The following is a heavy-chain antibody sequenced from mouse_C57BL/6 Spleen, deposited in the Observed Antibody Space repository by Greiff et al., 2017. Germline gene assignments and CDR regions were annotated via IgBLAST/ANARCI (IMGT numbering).Heavy chain of an antibody. CDR1: GYNIKDDY. D-gene: IGHD2-1*01. CDR3: TTGNYGNYVYFDY. J-gene: IGHJ2*01. V-gene: IGHV14-4*01. CDR2: IDPENGDN. Sequence: VQLQQSGAELVRPGASVKLSCTASGYNIKDDYMHWVKQRPEQGLEWIGWIDPENGDNEYASKFQGKATITADTSSNTAYLQRSSLTSEDTAVYCGTTGNYGNYVYFDYWGQGTTLTVSS.